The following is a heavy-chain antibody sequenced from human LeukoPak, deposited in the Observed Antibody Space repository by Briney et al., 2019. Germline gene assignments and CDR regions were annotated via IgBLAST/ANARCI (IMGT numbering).Heavy chain of an antibody. J-gene: IGHJ4*02. CDR1: GGSVSSGGFS. D-gene: IGHD4-11*01. CDR2: ISHTGST. V-gene: IGHV4-30-2*01. CDR3: ARHYKSTRTTVFDY. Sequence: PSQTLSLTCAVSGGSVSSGGFSWRWIRQPPGKGLECIGSISHTGSTYYNPSLKSRVTISVDSSKNQFSLRLSSVSAADTAVYYCARHYKSTRTTVFDYWGQGILVTVSS.